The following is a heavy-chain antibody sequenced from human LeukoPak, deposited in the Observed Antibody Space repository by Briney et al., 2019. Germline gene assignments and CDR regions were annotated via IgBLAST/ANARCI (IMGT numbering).Heavy chain of an antibody. CDR3: ARTDYSNYALFDY. CDR1: GGSISSYY. V-gene: IGHV4-59*08. D-gene: IGHD4-11*01. Sequence: PSETLSLTCTVSGGSISSYYWSWIRQPPGKGLEWIGSIYHSGSTYYNPSLKSRVTISVDTSKNQFSLKLSSVTAADTAVYYCARTDYSNYALFDYWGQGTLVTVSS. CDR2: IYHSGST. J-gene: IGHJ4*02.